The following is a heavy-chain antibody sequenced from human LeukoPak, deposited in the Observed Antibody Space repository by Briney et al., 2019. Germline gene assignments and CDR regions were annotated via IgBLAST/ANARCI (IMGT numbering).Heavy chain of an antibody. J-gene: IGHJ5*02. CDR1: GFTFSGFD. CDR2: IRSKANSYAT. V-gene: IGHV3-73*01. Sequence: GGSLRLSCAASGFTFSGFDRLCVRQASGKGLEWVGRIRSKANSYATAYAASVKGRFTISRDDSKNTAYLQMNSLKTEDTAVYYCIREDVNTAMLSTWGQGTLVTVSS. CDR3: IREDVNTAMLST. D-gene: IGHD5-18*01.